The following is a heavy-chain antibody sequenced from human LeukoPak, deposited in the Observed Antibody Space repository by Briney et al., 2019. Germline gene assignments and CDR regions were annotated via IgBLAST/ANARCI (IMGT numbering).Heavy chain of an antibody. V-gene: IGHV1-8*01. CDR2: MNPNSGNT. D-gene: IGHD3-22*01. CDR3: ARGGDSSGYFDAFDI. J-gene: IGHJ3*02. CDR1: GYTFTGYD. Sequence: WASLKVSCKASGYTFTGYDINWVRQATGQGLEWMGWMNPNSGNTGYAQKFQGRVTITRNTSISTAYMELSSLRSEDTAVYYCARGGDSSGYFDAFDIWGQGTTVTVSS.